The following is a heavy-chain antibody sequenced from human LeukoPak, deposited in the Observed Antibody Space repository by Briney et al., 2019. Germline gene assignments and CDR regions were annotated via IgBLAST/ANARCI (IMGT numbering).Heavy chain of an antibody. CDR3: ARGLPIVVVPAAYNFDY. CDR1: GFTFSSYS. D-gene: IGHD2-2*01. J-gene: IGHJ4*02. Sequence: KSGGSLRLSCAVSGFTFSSYSMNWVRQAPGKGLEWVSSISSSSSYIYYADSVKGRFTISRDNAKNSLYLQMNSLRAEDTAVYYCARGLPIVVVPAAYNFDYWGQGTLVTVSS. V-gene: IGHV3-21*01. CDR2: ISSSSSYI.